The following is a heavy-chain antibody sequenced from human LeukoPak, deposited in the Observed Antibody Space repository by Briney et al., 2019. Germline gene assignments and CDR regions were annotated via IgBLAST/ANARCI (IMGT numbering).Heavy chain of an antibody. J-gene: IGHJ5*02. V-gene: IGHV3-21*01. CDR3: ARDRTSSSWYGLNWFDP. CDR2: ISSSSSYI. CDR1: GFTFSSYS. Sequence: GGSLRLSFAASGFTFSSYSMNWVRPAPGKGLEWVSSISSSSSYIYYADSVKGRFPISRDNAKNSLYLQMNSLRAGDTAVYYCARDRTSSSWYGLNWFDPWGQGTLVTVSS. D-gene: IGHD6-13*01.